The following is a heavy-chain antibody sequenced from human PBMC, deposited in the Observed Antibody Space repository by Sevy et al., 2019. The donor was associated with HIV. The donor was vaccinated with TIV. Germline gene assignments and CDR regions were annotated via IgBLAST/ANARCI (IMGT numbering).Heavy chain of an antibody. CDR1: GFSFSRYG. Sequence: GGSLRLSCAASGFSFSRYGLHWVRQAPGKGLEWLAVISYDGSNKYYADSVKGRFTISRDNSKNTLYLQMNSLRAEDTAVYYCARELPVGYCISTSCYPGGNWFDPWGQGTLVTVSS. J-gene: IGHJ5*02. CDR3: ARELPVGYCISTSCYPGGNWFDP. CDR2: ISYDGSNK. V-gene: IGHV3-30*03. D-gene: IGHD2-2*03.